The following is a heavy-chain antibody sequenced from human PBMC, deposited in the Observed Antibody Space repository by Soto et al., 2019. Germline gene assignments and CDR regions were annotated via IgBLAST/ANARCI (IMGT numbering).Heavy chain of an antibody. CDR1: GFTFSSYA. V-gene: IGHV3-23*01. D-gene: IGHD3-3*01. Sequence: GGSLRLSCAASGFTFSSYAMSWVRQAPGKGLEWVSAISGSGGSTYYADSVKGRFTISRDNSKNTLYLQMNSLRAEDTAVYYCAKYDFSSGHKGYYYGMDVWGQGTTVTVSS. CDR2: ISGSGGST. J-gene: IGHJ6*02. CDR3: AKYDFSSGHKGYYYGMDV.